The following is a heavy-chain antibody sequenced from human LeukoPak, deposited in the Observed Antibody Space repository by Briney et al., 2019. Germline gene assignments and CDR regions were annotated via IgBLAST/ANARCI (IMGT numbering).Heavy chain of an antibody. D-gene: IGHD2-15*01. V-gene: IGHV1-18*01. CDR3: ARDPPRIVVVVAATDYYGMDV. CDR1: GYTFTSYG. CDR2: ISAYNGNT. Sequence: ASVKVSCKASGYTFTSYGISWVRQAPGQGLEWMGWISAYNGNTNYAQKLQGRVTMTTDTSTSTAYMELRSLRSDDTAVYYCARDPPRIVVVVAATDYYGMDVWGQGTTVTVSS. J-gene: IGHJ6*02.